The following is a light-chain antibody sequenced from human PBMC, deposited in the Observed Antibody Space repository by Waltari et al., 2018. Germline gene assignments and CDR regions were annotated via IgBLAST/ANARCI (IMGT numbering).Light chain of an antibody. CDR1: QSVLYHSTNFDY. V-gene: IGKV4-1*01. J-gene: IGKJ4*01. CDR3: QQYYSRPLT. Sequence: DIVMTQSPDSLAVSLGERATINCRSSQSVLYHSTNFDYLAWYQQKPGQPPKLLFYWASTRESGVPDRFSGSGSGTEFTLTINSLQAEDVAIYYCQQYYSRPLTFGGGTRVEIK. CDR2: WAS.